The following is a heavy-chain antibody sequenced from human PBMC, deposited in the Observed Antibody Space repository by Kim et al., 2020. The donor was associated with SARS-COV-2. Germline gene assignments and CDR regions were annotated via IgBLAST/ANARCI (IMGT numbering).Heavy chain of an antibody. CDR2: IHTGGGT. Sequence: GGSLRLSCEVSGFDVSNNYMSWVRQAPGKGLEWVSAIHTGGGTYYADSVRGRFTISRDGSKNTLFLQMNTLRVDDTAVYYCARHSSAWPIFDYWGQGAL. V-gene: IGHV3-53*01. D-gene: IGHD6-19*01. CDR1: GFDVSNNY. J-gene: IGHJ4*02. CDR3: ARHSSAWPIFDY.